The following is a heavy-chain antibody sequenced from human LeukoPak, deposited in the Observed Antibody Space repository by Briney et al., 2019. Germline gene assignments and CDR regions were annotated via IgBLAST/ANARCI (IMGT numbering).Heavy chain of an antibody. J-gene: IGHJ3*02. CDR2: ISWNSGSI. D-gene: IGHD3-22*01. Sequence: GGSLRLSCAASGFTFDDYAMHWVRQAPGKGLEWVSGISWNSGSIGYADSVKGRFTISRDNAKNSLYLQMNSLRAEDTALYYCAKDTGIVVAFGAFDIWGQGTMVTVSS. CDR3: AKDTGIVVAFGAFDI. CDR1: GFTFDDYA. V-gene: IGHV3-9*01.